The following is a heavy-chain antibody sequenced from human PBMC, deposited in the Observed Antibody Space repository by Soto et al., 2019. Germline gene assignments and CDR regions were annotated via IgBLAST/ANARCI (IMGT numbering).Heavy chain of an antibody. J-gene: IGHJ4*02. Sequence: SETLSLTCTVSGGSISSGGYYWSWIRQHPGKGLEWIGYIYYSGSTYYNPSLKSRVTISVDTSKNQFSLKLSSVTAADTAVYYCARDAFGSGSYVYWGQGTLVTVSS. CDR2: IYYSGST. D-gene: IGHD3-10*01. CDR3: ARDAFGSGSYVY. V-gene: IGHV4-31*03. CDR1: GGSISSGGYY.